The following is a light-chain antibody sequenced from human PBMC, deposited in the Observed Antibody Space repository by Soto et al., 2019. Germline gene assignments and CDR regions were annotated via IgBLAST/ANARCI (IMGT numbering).Light chain of an antibody. Sequence: QPVLTQPPSASGSPGQSVTISCTGTSSDVGGYNYVSWYQQHPGKAPKLMIYEFSKRPSGVPDRFSGSKSGNTASLTVSGLQAEDEADYYCSSYADSNNLVFGGGTKLTVL. J-gene: IGLJ3*02. CDR3: SSYADSNNLV. CDR2: EFS. V-gene: IGLV2-8*01. CDR1: SSDVGGYNY.